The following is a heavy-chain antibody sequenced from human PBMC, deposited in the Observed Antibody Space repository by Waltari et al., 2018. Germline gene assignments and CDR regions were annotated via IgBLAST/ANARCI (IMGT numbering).Heavy chain of an antibody. Sequence: QVQLQPWGAGLLKPSETLSLTCAVYGGSFSGYYWSWIRQPPGKGLEWIGEINHSGSTNYNPSLKSRVTISVDTSKNQFSLKLSSVTAADTAVYYCALGDYMDVWGKGTTVTVSS. V-gene: IGHV4-34*01. CDR3: ALGDYMDV. CDR1: GGSFSGYY. D-gene: IGHD3-16*01. J-gene: IGHJ6*03. CDR2: INHSGST.